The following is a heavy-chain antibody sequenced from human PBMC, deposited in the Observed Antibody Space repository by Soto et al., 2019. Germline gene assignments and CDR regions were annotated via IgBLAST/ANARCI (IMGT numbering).Heavy chain of an antibody. CDR2: ISSSGSTI. CDR1: GFTFSSYE. V-gene: IGHV3-48*03. CDR3: ARSQGVTGRSGAFDI. J-gene: IGHJ3*02. Sequence: PGGSLRLSCAASGFTFSSYEMKWVRQAPGKGLEWVSYISSSGSTIYYADSVKGRFTISRDNAKNSLYLQMNSLRAEDTAVYYCARSQGVTGRSGAFDIWGQGTMVTVSS. D-gene: IGHD1-20*01.